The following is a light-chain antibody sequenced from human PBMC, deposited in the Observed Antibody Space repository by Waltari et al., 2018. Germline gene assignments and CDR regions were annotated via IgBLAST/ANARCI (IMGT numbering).Light chain of an antibody. CDR1: SSDIGGYNY. V-gene: IGLV2-11*01. CDR3: CSYAGPDNHVV. CDR2: DVN. J-gene: IGLJ2*01. Sequence: QSALTQPRPVSGSPAQSVTISCSGTSSDIGGYNYVSWYQQYPGKAPKPIIYDVNKRPPGVPDRFSGSKSGNTASLTISGLQTEDEADYYCCSYAGPDNHVVFGGGTKMTVL.